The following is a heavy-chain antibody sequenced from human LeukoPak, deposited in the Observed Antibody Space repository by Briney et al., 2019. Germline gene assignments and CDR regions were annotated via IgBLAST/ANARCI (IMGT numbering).Heavy chain of an antibody. V-gene: IGHV3-30-3*01. CDR1: GFTFSRYA. CDR3: AQSGIAVAGTFLGYYYGMDV. Sequence: GRSLRLSCAASGFTFSRYAMHGVREAPGKGVEGGAVISFDGSNKYYADSVKGRFTISRDNSKNTLYLQMNSLRAEDTAVYYCAQSGIAVAGTFLGYYYGMDVWGQGTTVTVSS. CDR2: ISFDGSNK. D-gene: IGHD6-19*01. J-gene: IGHJ6*02.